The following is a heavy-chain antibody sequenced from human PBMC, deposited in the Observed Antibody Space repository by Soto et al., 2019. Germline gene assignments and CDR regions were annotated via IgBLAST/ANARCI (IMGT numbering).Heavy chain of an antibody. J-gene: IGHJ6*03. CDR3: ARAKPSGILIPRYYYYMDV. D-gene: IGHD2-2*02. CDR2: IYHSGST. Sequence: SETLSLTCAVSSGSISSSNWWSWVRQPPGKGLEWIGEIYHSGSTNYNPSLKSRVTISVDKSKNQFSLKLSSVTAADTAVYYCARAKPSGILIPRYYYYMDVWGKGTTVTVSS. CDR1: SGSISSSNW. V-gene: IGHV4-4*02.